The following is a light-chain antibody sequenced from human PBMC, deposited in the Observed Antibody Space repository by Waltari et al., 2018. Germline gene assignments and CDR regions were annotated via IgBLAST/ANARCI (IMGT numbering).Light chain of an antibody. CDR3: LQHNTDPIT. CDR1: QGIRDD. V-gene: IGKV1-17*01. CDR2: GAS. Sequence: DIQMTQSPSSLSASVGDRVTITFRASQGIRDDLGWYKQKPGQPPKRLIYGASNLQSWVPLRFSGSGSGTEFTLTISSLQPEDSAIYYCLQHNTDPITFGPGTKVKIK. J-gene: IGKJ3*01.